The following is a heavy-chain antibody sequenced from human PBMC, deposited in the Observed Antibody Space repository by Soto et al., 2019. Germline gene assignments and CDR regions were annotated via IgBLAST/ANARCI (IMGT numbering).Heavy chain of an antibody. D-gene: IGHD6-13*01. CDR1: GGTFSSYA. Sequence: SVKVSCKASGGTFSSYAISWVRQAPGQGLEWMGGIIPIFGTANYAQKFQGRVTITADESTSTAYMELGSLRSEDTAVYYCARGVGAAAGPLYYYGMDVWGQGTTVTVSS. J-gene: IGHJ6*02. V-gene: IGHV1-69*13. CDR3: ARGVGAAAGPLYYYGMDV. CDR2: IIPIFGTA.